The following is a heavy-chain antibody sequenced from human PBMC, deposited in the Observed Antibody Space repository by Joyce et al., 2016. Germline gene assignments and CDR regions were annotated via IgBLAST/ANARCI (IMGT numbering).Heavy chain of an antibody. CDR3: ASHCSGGSCYFGAENYFDN. V-gene: IGHV3-48*03. CDR1: GFTFSSYE. Sequence: EVRLVESGGGLVQPGGSLRLSCAASGFTFSSYERNWVRQAPGKGLEWVSYISSTGSTKYYAESVKGRFTISRDNVKNSLYLQMNSLRAEDTAVYYCASHCSGGSCYFGAENYFDNWGQGTLVTVSS. CDR2: ISSTGSTK. D-gene: IGHD2-15*01. J-gene: IGHJ4*02.